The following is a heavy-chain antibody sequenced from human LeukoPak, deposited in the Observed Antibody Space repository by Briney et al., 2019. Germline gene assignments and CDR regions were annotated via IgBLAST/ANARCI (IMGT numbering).Heavy chain of an antibody. CDR2: INHSGST. CDR1: GGSISSSSYY. J-gene: IGHJ4*02. CDR3: ARGGSDYGGNFRRRTGFDY. Sequence: SETLSLTCTVSGGSISSSSYYWGWIRQPPGKGLEWIGEINHSGSTNYNPSRKSRVTISVDTSKNQFSLKLSSVTAADTAVYYCARGGSDYGGNFRRRTGFDYWGQGTLVTVSS. D-gene: IGHD4-23*01. V-gene: IGHV4-39*07.